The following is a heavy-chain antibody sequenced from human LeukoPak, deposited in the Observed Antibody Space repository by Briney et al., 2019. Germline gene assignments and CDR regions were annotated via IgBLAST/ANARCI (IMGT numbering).Heavy chain of an antibody. Sequence: SETLSLTCTVSGGSINTYYWTWIRQSAGKGLEWIGRLFSSGGTGYNPSLKSRVSMSVDTSKSQISLEMTSVTAADTAVYYCTRLEAVTTVTFGYWGQGTLVTVSS. J-gene: IGHJ4*02. D-gene: IGHD4-11*01. CDR2: LFSSGGT. CDR1: GGSINTYY. CDR3: TRLEAVTTVTFGY. V-gene: IGHV4-4*07.